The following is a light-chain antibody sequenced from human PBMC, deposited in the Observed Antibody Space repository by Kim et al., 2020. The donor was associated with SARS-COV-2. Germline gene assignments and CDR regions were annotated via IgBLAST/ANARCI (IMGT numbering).Light chain of an antibody. CDR3: QHANGFPWT. CDR1: QSISVW. V-gene: IGKV1-12*01. Sequence: VGDGVTITCRESQSISVWLAWYHQRPGKAPKLLISGASSLQIGVPSRISGSGSGTVFTLTISSLQPEDVGTYYCQHANGFPWTFGQGTKVDIK. CDR2: GAS. J-gene: IGKJ1*01.